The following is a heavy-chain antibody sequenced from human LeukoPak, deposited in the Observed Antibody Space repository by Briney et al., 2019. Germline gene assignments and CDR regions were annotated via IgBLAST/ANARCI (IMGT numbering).Heavy chain of an antibody. D-gene: IGHD6-19*01. J-gene: IGHJ6*02. CDR1: GGTFSSYT. CDR3: APVAVAGTFDGMDV. Sequence: GSSVKVSCKASGGTFSSYTISWVRQAPGQGLEWMGRVIPILGIANYAQKFQGRVTITADKSTSTAYMELSSLRSEDTAVYYCAPVAVAGTFDGMDVWGQGTTVTVSS. CDR2: VIPILGIA. V-gene: IGHV1-69*02.